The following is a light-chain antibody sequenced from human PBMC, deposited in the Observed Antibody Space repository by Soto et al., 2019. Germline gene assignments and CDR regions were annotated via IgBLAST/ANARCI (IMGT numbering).Light chain of an antibody. Sequence: QSVVTQPPYASGTPGQSVTIPCTGTSSDVGDYNYVSWYQQHPGKAPKLVIYEVSRRPSGVPDRFSGSKSGNTASLTVSGLQAEDEADYYCSSNAGSNNLVFGGGTQLTVL. CDR1: SSDVGDYNY. J-gene: IGLJ2*01. CDR3: SSNAGSNNLV. V-gene: IGLV2-8*01. CDR2: EVS.